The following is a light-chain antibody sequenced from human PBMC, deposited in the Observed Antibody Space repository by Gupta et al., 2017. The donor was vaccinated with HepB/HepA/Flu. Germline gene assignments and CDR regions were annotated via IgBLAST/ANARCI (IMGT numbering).Light chain of an antibody. CDR2: KAS. CDR3: QHYGKYFGP. Sequence: DTPMTPSPSTLSASVGDGVTITCRASQSISKWVAWYQQKPGTGPKLLIYKASTLQSGVPSRFSGSGSGTECTLTISSLQPDDFAVYYCQHYGKYFGPFGQGTKVEIK. V-gene: IGKV1-5*03. J-gene: IGKJ1*01. CDR1: QSISKW.